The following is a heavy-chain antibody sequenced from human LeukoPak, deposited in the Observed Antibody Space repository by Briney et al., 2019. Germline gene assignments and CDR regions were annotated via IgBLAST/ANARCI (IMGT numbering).Heavy chain of an antibody. J-gene: IGHJ2*01. D-gene: IGHD6-19*01. Sequence: PGGSLRLSCAASGFTFSSYAMSWVRQAPGKGLEWVSAISGSGGSTYYADSVKGRFTISRDNSKNTLYLQMNSLRAEDTAVYYCAKATAVAGTRYWYFDLWGRGTLVTVSS. CDR1: GFTFSSYA. V-gene: IGHV3-23*01. CDR3: AKATAVAGTRYWYFDL. CDR2: ISGSGGST.